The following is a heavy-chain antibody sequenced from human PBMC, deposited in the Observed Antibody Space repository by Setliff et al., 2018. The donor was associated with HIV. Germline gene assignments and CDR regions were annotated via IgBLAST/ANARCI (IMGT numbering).Heavy chain of an antibody. V-gene: IGHV3-48*01. CDR2: ISSSSSTI. CDR3: AKSSIAARPVYYYHALDV. D-gene: IGHD6-6*01. Sequence: PGGSLRLSCAASGFTFSSYSMNWVHQAPGKGLEWVSYISSSSSTIYYADSVKGRFTISRDNAKNSLYLQMNSLRAEDTAVYYCAKSSIAARPVYYYHALDVWGQGTTVTVSS. CDR1: GFTFSSYS. J-gene: IGHJ6*02.